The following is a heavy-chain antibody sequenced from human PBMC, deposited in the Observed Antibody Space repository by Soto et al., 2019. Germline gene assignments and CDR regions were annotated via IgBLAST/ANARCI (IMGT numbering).Heavy chain of an antibody. Sequence: GASVKVSCKASGYTFTAYYMHWVRQAPGQGLEWMGWINPNSGGTNYAQKFQDWVTMTWDTSISTAYMELSRLRSDDTAVYYCARGLITFGGRTYFDYWGQGTLVTVPS. V-gene: IGHV1-2*04. J-gene: IGHJ4*02. CDR3: ARGLITFGGRTYFDY. CDR2: INPNSGGT. CDR1: GYTFTAYY. D-gene: IGHD3-16*01.